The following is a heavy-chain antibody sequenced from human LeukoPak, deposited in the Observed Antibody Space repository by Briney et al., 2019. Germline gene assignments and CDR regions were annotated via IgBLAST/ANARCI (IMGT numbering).Heavy chain of an antibody. CDR3: ARVVPAARGLDY. CDR1: GYTFTSYG. Sequence: ASVKVSCKASGYTFTSYGISWVRQAPGQGLEWMGWISAYNGNTTYAQKLQGRVTMTTDTSMSTAYMELRSLRSDDTAVYYCARVVPAARGLDYWGQGTLVTVSS. V-gene: IGHV1-18*01. J-gene: IGHJ4*02. CDR2: ISAYNGNT. D-gene: IGHD2-2*01.